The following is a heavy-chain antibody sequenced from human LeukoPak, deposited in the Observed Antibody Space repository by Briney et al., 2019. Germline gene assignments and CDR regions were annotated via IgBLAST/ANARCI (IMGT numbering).Heavy chain of an antibody. D-gene: IGHD3-10*01. V-gene: IGHV1-2*02. J-gene: IGHJ6*03. CDR2: INPNSGGT. Sequence: ASVKVSCKASGYTFTGYYMHWVRQAPGQGLEWMGWINPNSGGTNYAQKFQGRVTMTRDTSISTAYMELSRLRSDDTAVYYCARINSGSSGYYMDVWGKGTTVTISS. CDR3: ARINSGSSGYYMDV. CDR1: GYTFTGYY.